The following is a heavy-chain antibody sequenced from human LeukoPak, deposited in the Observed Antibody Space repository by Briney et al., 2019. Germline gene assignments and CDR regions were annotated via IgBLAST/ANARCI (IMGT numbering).Heavy chain of an antibody. CDR1: GDSISSSTYY. J-gene: IGHJ4*02. Sequence: KSSETLSLTCTVSGDSISSSTYYWGWIHQSPGKGLEWIGSIYYSGTTYYNPSLKSRVTMSVDTSNNQFSLKLISVTAADTADCARLGEWFWGQGTLVTVSS. D-gene: IGHD3-3*01. CDR2: IYYSGTT. V-gene: IGHV4-39*01. CDR3: ARLGEWF.